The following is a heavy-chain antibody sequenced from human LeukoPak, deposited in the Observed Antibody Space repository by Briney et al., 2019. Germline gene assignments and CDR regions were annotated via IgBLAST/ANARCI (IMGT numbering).Heavy chain of an antibody. CDR2: IYHSGST. D-gene: IGHD2-15*01. J-gene: IGHJ3*02. CDR3: ARRMWTFDI. V-gene: IGHV4-38-2*01. CDR1: GSSISSGYY. Sequence: PSETLSSTCPVLGSSISSGYYWGSVRQPPGNGLGWIGSIYHSGSTNYNPSLKGRVTISVDTSKNQFSLKVSSVPAADTAVYYCARRMWTFDIWGQGTMVTVSS.